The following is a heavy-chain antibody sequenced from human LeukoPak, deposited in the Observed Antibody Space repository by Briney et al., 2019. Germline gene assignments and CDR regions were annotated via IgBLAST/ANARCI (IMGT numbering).Heavy chain of an antibody. Sequence: SETLSLTCTVSGGSISSSSYYWGWMRQPPGKGLEWIGSIYYSGSTYYNPSLKSRVTISVDTSKNQFSLKLSSVTAADTAVYYCARYCSSTSCYLDNWFDPWGQGTLVTVSS. CDR2: IYYSGST. D-gene: IGHD2-2*01. CDR1: GGSISSSSYY. V-gene: IGHV4-39*01. CDR3: ARYCSSTSCYLDNWFDP. J-gene: IGHJ5*02.